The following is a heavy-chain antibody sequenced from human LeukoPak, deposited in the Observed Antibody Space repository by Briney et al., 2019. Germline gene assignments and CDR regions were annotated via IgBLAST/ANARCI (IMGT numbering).Heavy chain of an antibody. J-gene: IGHJ4*02. D-gene: IGHD5-12*01. Sequence: PGGSLRLSCAASGFTFSSYAMHWVRQAPGKGLEWVALISYDGSNKYYADSVKARFIISRDNSKNTVYLQMNSLRAEDTAVYYCARYARRGYSGYDFAYWGQGTLVTVSS. CDR3: ARYARRGYSGYDFAY. CDR2: ISYDGSNK. CDR1: GFTFSSYA. V-gene: IGHV3-30*04.